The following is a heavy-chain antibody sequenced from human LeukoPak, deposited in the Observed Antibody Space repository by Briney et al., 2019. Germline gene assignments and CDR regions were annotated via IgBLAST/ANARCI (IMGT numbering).Heavy chain of an antibody. CDR2: INPNSGGG. CDR1: GYTFTGYY. D-gene: IGHD3-9*01. CDR3: ARAAGDDILTGYDY. V-gene: IGHV1-2*02. J-gene: IGHJ4*02. Sequence: ASVKVSCKASGYTFTGYYMHWVRQAPGQGLEWMGWINPNSGGGNYAQKFQGRVTMTRDTSISTAYMELSRLRSDDTAVYYCARAAGDDILTGYDYWGQGTLVTVSS.